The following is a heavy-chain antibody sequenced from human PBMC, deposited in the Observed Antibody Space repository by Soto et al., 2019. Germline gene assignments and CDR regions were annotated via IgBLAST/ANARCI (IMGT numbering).Heavy chain of an antibody. Sequence: QVQLVQSGAEVKKPGASVKVSCKASGYSFSSFGISWVRQAPGQGLEWMGWITAYNGNTHYAQNFQGRVTMTTDTTTSTAYMEVRSLRSDDTAVYYCARGVGQWNYWGPGALVTVSS. CDR3: ARGVGQWNY. CDR2: ITAYNGNT. CDR1: GYSFSSFG. V-gene: IGHV1-18*01. D-gene: IGHD1-26*01. J-gene: IGHJ4*02.